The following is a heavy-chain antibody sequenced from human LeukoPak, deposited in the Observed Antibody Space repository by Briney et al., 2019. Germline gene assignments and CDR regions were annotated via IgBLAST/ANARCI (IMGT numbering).Heavy chain of an antibody. CDR3: ARAGGSYYYYMDV. V-gene: IGHV3-33*01. D-gene: IGHD2-15*01. CDR1: GFTFSSYG. J-gene: IGHJ6*03. CDR2: IWYDGSNK. Sequence: GGSLRLSCAASGFTFSSYGMHWVRQAPGKGLEWVAVIWYDGSNKYYADSVKSRFTISRDNSKDTLYLQMNSLRAEDTAVYYCARAGGSYYYYMDVWGKGTTVTVSS.